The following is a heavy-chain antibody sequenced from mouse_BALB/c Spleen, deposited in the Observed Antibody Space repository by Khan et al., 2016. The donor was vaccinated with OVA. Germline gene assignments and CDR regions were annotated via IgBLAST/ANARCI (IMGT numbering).Heavy chain of an antibody. CDR2: IDPSDSYT. V-gene: IGHV1-69*02. CDR3: ARLYGTLDY. D-gene: IGHD2-1*01. Sequence: QVQLQQPGAELVKPGASVKLSCKASGYTFTSYWMHWVKQRPGQGLEWIGEIDPSDSYTNYNQKFKGKATLTVDKSSSTAYMQLSSLTSEDSAVYYCARLYGTLDYWGQGTTLTVSS. CDR1: GYTFTSYW. J-gene: IGHJ2*01.